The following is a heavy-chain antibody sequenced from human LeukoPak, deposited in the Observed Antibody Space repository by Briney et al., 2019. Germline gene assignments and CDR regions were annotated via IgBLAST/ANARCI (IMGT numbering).Heavy chain of an antibody. J-gene: IGHJ4*02. Sequence: GGSLRLSRVASGFTFSIHWMTWVRQAPGKGLEWVATIKPDGNDKFFVDSVKGRFTISRDNAKTSLFLQMNSLRAEDTAIYYCASQVIVGTLTPVDYWGQGTLVTVSS. D-gene: IGHD1-26*01. V-gene: IGHV3-7*03. CDR2: IKPDGNDK. CDR3: ASQVIVGTLTPVDY. CDR1: GFTFSIHW.